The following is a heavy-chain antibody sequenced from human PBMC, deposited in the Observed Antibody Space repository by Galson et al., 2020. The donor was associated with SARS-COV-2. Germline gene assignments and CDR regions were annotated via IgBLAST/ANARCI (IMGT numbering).Heavy chain of an antibody. V-gene: IGHV3-21*01. J-gene: IGHJ1*01. Sequence: AGSLRLSCAASGFTFSSYSMNWVRQAPGKGLEWVSSISSSSSYIYYADSVKGRFTISRDNAKNSLYLQMNSLRAEDTAVYYCARDVPYSGSYYAAEYFQHWGQGTLVTVSS. CDR3: ARDVPYSGSYYAAEYFQH. D-gene: IGHD1-26*01. CDR1: GFTFSSYS. CDR2: ISSSSSYI.